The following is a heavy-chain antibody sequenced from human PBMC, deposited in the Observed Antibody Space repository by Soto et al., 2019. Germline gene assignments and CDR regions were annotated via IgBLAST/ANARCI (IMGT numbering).Heavy chain of an antibody. CDR3: ATFLVPASRYNDFDF. Sequence: PSETLSLTCTVSGASISTTNYYWGWLRQPPGKGLDWIGSIYHGRTTYYTPSLKTRVTISVDTSKNLFSPKVTAATAADTAVYSCATFLVPASRYNDFDFWGPGTLVTVSS. CDR2: IYHGRTT. CDR1: GASISTTNYY. J-gene: IGHJ4*02. V-gene: IGHV4-39*02. D-gene: IGHD2-21*02.